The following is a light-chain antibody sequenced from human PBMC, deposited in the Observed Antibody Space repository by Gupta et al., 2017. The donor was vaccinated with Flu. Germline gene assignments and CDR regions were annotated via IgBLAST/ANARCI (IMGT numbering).Light chain of an antibody. Sequence: GGNNIGSETVQWYQQKPGQTPVLVLYDDDFRPSGIPERFSGSNSGNTATLTIRRVEAGDEADYYCQVWDTDSDHWLFGAGTTLTVV. V-gene: IGLV3-21*01. CDR1: NIGSET. CDR3: QVWDTDSDHWL. J-gene: IGLJ3*02. CDR2: DDD.